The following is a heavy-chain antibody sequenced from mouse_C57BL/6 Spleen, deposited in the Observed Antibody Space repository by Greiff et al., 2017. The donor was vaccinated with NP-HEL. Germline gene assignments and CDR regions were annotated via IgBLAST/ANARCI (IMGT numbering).Heavy chain of an antibody. CDR3: TYYYGSSYVDWYFDV. CDR2: IDPEDGDT. CDR1: GFNIKDYY. J-gene: IGHJ1*03. Sequence: EVQLQQSGAELVRPGASVKLSCTASGFNIKDYYMHWVKQRPEQGLEWIGRIDPEDGDTEYAPKFQGKDTMTADTSSNTAYLQLSSLTSEDTAVYYCTYYYGSSYVDWYFDVWGTGTTVTVSS. D-gene: IGHD1-1*01. V-gene: IGHV14-1*01.